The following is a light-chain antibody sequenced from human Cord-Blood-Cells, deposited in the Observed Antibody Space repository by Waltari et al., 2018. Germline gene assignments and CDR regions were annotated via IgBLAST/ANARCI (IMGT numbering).Light chain of an antibody. CDR2: AAS. V-gene: IGKV1-39*01. J-gene: IGKJ3*01. CDR3: QQSYSTPFT. Sequence: DIQMTQSPSSLYAPVGDRVTITCPASQSIRSYLNWYQQKPGKAPKLLIYAASSLQSGVPSRFSGSGSWTDFTLTISSLQPEDFATYYCQQSYSTPFTFGPGTKVDIK. CDR1: QSIRSY.